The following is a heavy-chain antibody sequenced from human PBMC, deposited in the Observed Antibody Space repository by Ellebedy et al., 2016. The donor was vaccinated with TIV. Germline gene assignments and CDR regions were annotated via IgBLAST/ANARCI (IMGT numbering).Heavy chain of an antibody. Sequence: SVKVSXXASGGTFSSYAISWVRQAPGQGLEWMGGIIPIFGTANYAQKFQGRVTMTRDTSTSTVYMELSSLRSEDTAVYYCARDSSGYYYVRGADYYYYYMDVWGKGTTVTVSS. V-gene: IGHV1-69*05. CDR1: GGTFSSYA. CDR2: IIPIFGTA. J-gene: IGHJ6*03. CDR3: ARDSSGYYYVRGADYYYYYMDV. D-gene: IGHD3-22*01.